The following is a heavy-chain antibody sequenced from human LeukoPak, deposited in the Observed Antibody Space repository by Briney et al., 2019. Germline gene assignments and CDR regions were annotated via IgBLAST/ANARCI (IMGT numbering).Heavy chain of an antibody. J-gene: IGHJ6*02. V-gene: IGHV3-21*01. CDR3: ARARKDSAVTPYYYAMDV. D-gene: IGHD1-26*01. Sequence: PGGSLRLPCGASGFTFSTYDMNWARQAPGKGLEWVSCISSSGTYISYADSLKGRFTIYRDNDKNSLYLQINSLRAEDTAVYYCARARKDSAVTPYYYAMDVWGQGTTVTVSS. CDR2: ISSSGTYI. CDR1: GFTFSTYD.